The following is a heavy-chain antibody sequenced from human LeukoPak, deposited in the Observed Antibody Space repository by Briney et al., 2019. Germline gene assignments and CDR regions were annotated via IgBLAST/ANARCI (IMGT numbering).Heavy chain of an antibody. CDR2: TNPNSGGT. CDR3: ARADPEADFSAFDI. Sequence: ASVKVSCKASGYTFTGYYMHWVRQAPGQGLEWMGWTNPNSGGTNYAQKFQGRVTMTRDTSISTAYMELSRLRSDDTAVYYCARADPEADFSAFDIWGQGTMVTVSS. J-gene: IGHJ3*02. D-gene: IGHD2/OR15-2a*01. V-gene: IGHV1-2*02. CDR1: GYTFTGYY.